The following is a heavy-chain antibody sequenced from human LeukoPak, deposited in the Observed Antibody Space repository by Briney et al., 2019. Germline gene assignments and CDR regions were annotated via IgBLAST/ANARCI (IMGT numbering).Heavy chain of an antibody. Sequence: PGGSLRLSXAASGFIFSSYWMSWVGQAPGKGLEWVANIKQDGSEKYYVDSVKGRFTISVDNAKRSLYLQMNSLKAEDTAVYYCSRDPHWGAGYFDFWGQGALVTVSS. CDR1: GFIFSSYW. V-gene: IGHV3-7*01. D-gene: IGHD1-26*01. CDR3: SRDPHWGAGYFDF. J-gene: IGHJ4*02. CDR2: IKQDGSEK.